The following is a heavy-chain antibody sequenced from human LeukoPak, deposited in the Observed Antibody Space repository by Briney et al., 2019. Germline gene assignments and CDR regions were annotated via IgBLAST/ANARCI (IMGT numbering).Heavy chain of an antibody. CDR2: MNPNNGDT. Sequence: ASVKVSCKASGYTFTGYYMHWVRQAPGQGLEWMGWMNPNNGDTNYAQRFQGRVTMTRDSSVTTAYMELSRLSSDDTAVFYCARGRVLGSSSILYDDYWGQGTLVTVSS. J-gene: IGHJ4*02. CDR1: GYTFTGYY. CDR3: ARGRVLGSSSILYDDY. V-gene: IGHV1-2*02. D-gene: IGHD6-13*01.